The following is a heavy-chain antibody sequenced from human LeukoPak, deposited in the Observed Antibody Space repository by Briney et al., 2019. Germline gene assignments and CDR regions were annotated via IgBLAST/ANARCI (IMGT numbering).Heavy chain of an antibody. CDR3: ARGYSGTYRLGH. D-gene: IGHD1-26*01. V-gene: IGHV3-74*01. CDR1: GFTFSNYW. CDR2: INSDGSTT. J-gene: IGHJ4*02. Sequence: PGGSLRLSCAASGFTFSNYWMHWVRHAPGKGLVWVSRINSDGSTTNYADSVKDRFTISRDNAKNTLYLQMNSLRAEETAVYYCARGYSGTYRLGHWGQGTLVTVSS.